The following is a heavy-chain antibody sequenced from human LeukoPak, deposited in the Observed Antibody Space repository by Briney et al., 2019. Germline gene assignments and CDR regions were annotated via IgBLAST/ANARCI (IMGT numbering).Heavy chain of an antibody. D-gene: IGHD3-10*01. J-gene: IGHJ5*02. CDR1: GFTVSSNY. CDR2: IYGGDNT. CDR3: AREHSFPFHYYDP. V-gene: IGHV3-66*01. Sequence: PGGSLRLSCAASGFTVSSNYMNWVRQAPGKGLEWVSVIYGGDNTYYADSVKGRFTISRDNSKNTLYLQMNSLRAEDTAVHYCAREHSFPFHYYDPWGQGTLVTVSS.